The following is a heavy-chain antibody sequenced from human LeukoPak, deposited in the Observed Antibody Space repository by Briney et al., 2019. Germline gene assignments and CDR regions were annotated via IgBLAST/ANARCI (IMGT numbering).Heavy chain of an antibody. CDR2: IYHSGST. J-gene: IGHJ5*02. V-gene: IGHV4-38-2*01. D-gene: IGHD3-3*01. CDR1: GYSISSGYY. Sequence: SETLSLTCAVSGYSISSGYYWGWIRQPPGKGLEWIGSIYHSGSTYYNPSLKSRVTISVDTSKNQFSLELSSVTAADTAVYYCARLRSGLNWFDPWGQGTLVTVSS. CDR3: ARLRSGLNWFDP.